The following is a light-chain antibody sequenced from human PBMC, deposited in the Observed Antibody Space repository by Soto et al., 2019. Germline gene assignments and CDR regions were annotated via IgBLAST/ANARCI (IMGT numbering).Light chain of an antibody. Sequence: QSALTQPASVSGSPGQSITISCTGTSSDVGGYDYVSWYQQYPGKAPKLMIYVVSSRPSGVSNRFSGSKSGNTASLTISGLQAEDEADYYCSSFGGTIRVFGGGTKLTVL. CDR1: SSDVGGYDY. CDR2: VVS. V-gene: IGLV2-14*01. CDR3: SSFGGTIRV. J-gene: IGLJ2*01.